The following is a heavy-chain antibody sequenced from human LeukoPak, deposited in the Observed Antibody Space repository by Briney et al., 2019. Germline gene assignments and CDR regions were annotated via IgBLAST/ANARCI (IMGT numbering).Heavy chain of an antibody. CDR3: ARVLGSYSSNWFDP. Sequence: GASVRVSCKASGDTFSSYAISWVRQAPGQGLEWMGRIIPILGIANYAQKFQGRVTITAAKSTSTAYMELSSLRSEDTAVYYCARVLGSYSSNWFDPWGQGTLVTVSS. CDR1: GDTFSSYA. D-gene: IGHD1-26*01. V-gene: IGHV1-69*04. J-gene: IGHJ5*02. CDR2: IIPILGIA.